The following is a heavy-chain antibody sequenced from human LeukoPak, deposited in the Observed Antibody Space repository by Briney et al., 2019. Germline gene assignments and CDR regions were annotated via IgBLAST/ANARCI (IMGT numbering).Heavy chain of an antibody. D-gene: IGHD3-22*01. V-gene: IGHV4-4*07. J-gene: IGHJ4*02. CDR2: IYTSGST. Sequence: SQTLSLTCTVSGGSISSYYWSWIRQPAGKGLEWIGRIYTSGSTNYNPSLKSRVTISVDTSKNQFSLKLSSVTAADTAVYYCARVNLYYYDSSGYENPFDYWGQGTLVTVSS. CDR1: GGSISSYY. CDR3: ARVNLYYYDSSGYENPFDY.